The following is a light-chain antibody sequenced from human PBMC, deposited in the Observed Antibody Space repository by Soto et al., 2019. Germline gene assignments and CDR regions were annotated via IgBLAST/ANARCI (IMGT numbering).Light chain of an antibody. CDR1: QSVSNY. V-gene: IGKV1-39*01. J-gene: IGKJ1*01. CDR2: AAS. CDR3: QQSYSSPRT. Sequence: DIQMTQSPSSLSASVGDRVTITCLTSQSVSNYLNWYQQKSGEAPKLLIYAASTLQTGVPSRFSGSGSGTDFTLTISSLQPEDFATYYCQQSYSSPRTFGQGTKVDIK.